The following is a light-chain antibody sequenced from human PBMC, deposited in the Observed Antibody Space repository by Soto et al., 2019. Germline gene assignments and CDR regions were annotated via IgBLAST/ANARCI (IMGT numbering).Light chain of an antibody. J-gene: IGLJ1*01. CDR1: NSDVGSYNL. V-gene: IGLV2-14*02. CDR3: SSYTSGSLRV. Sequence: QSVLTQPASVSGSPRQSITISCTGTNSDVGSYNLVSWFQQHPGKAPKLVIYEVSYRPSGVSDRFSGSKSANTASLTISGLQAEDEADYYCSSYTSGSLRVFGTGTKVTVL. CDR2: EVS.